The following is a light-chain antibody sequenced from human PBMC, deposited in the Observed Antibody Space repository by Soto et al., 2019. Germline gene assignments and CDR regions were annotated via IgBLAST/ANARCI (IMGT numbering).Light chain of an antibody. CDR3: SSYAGSNNFV. Sequence: QSVLTQPRSVSGSPGQSVTISCTGTSSDVGAYNYVSWYQQHPGKAPKLMIYEVSERPSGVPDRFSGSKSSNTASLTVSGLQAEDEADYYCSSYAGSNNFVFGTGTKVTVL. V-gene: IGLV2-8*01. CDR1: SSDVGAYNY. J-gene: IGLJ1*01. CDR2: EVS.